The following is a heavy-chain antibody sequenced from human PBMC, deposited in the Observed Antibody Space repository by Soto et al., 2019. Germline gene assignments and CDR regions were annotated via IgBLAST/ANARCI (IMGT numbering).Heavy chain of an antibody. CDR1: GFTFRNHA. V-gene: IGHV3-30-3*01. J-gene: IGHJ6*02. CDR2: IAHDGSNA. D-gene: IGHD2-15*01. Sequence: QVQLVESGGGVVQPGGSLRLSCAASGFTFRNHAMHWVRQAPGKGLECLAVIAHDGSNAFYRDSVKGRFTVSRDNSKNALYLYKNSLRSEDTGLNYCSRGDREDIRGVVGYRPGEYGTDSWGQGTTVIVSS. CDR3: SRGDREDIRGVVGYRPGEYGTDS.